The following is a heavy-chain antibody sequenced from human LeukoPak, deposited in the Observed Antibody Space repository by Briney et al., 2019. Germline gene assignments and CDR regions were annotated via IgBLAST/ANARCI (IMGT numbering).Heavy chain of an antibody. D-gene: IGHD3-10*01. V-gene: IGHV3-48*04. Sequence: PGGSLRLSCAASGFTFSTYNMNWVRQAPGKGLEWVSYISSSSSIIYYTDSVKGRFTISRDNAKNSLYLQINSLRAEDTAVYYCARASITMARGELVFYFDYWGQGTLVTVSS. CDR2: ISSSSSII. CDR1: GFTFSTYN. J-gene: IGHJ4*02. CDR3: ARASITMARGELVFYFDY.